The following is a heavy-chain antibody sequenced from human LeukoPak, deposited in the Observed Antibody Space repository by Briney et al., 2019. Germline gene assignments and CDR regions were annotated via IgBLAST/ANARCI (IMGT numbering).Heavy chain of an antibody. Sequence: ASVKVSCKASGYTFIDYYMHWVRQAPGQGLEWIGWISPNSGGTKSVQKFQGRVTMTRDTSITTVYMELSGLSLDDTAVYHCARGGGRYSVDYWGQGTLVIVSS. V-gene: IGHV1-2*02. CDR2: ISPNSGGT. J-gene: IGHJ4*02. D-gene: IGHD1-26*01. CDR3: ARGGGRYSVDY. CDR1: GYTFIDYY.